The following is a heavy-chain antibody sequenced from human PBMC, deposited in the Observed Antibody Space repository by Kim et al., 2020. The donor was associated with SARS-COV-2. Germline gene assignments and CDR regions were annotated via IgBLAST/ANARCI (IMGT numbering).Heavy chain of an antibody. CDR3: AKDTASATYSPDYFDY. Sequence: GGSLRLSCAASGFTFTSYAMSWVRQAPGKGLEWVSAISSSGSSTYYADSVKGRFTISRDNSKNTLYLQMNGLRAEDTAVYFCAKDTASATYSPDYFDYWGQGTLVTVSS. J-gene: IGHJ4*02. CDR1: GFTFTSYA. V-gene: IGHV3-23*01. D-gene: IGHD3-10*01. CDR2: ISSSGSST.